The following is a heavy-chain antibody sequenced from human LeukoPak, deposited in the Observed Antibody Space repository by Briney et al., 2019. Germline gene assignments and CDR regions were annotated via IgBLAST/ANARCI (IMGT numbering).Heavy chain of an antibody. V-gene: IGHV3-66*03. Sequence: GGSLRLSCAVSGFRFSDYYMSWVRQAPGKGLEWVGLIRDSGGAFYADFARGRFAISRDESENTLYLQMNSLRVEDTAVYFCARDRAANQDWVEFDPWGQGTPVSVFS. CDR3: ARDRAANQDWVEFDP. CDR1: GFRFSDYY. CDR2: IRDSGGA. D-gene: IGHD3/OR15-3a*01. J-gene: IGHJ5*02.